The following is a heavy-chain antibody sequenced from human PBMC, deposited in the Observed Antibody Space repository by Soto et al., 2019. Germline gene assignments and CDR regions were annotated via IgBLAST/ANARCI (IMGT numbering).Heavy chain of an antibody. J-gene: IGHJ4*02. CDR1: GGTFSSHS. CDR2: IITLFGTS. CDR3: AREVGYGEFSAALLD. Sequence: VQLMQSGAEVKKPGSSVKVSCKASGGTFSSHSINCVRQAPGQGLEWMGGIITLFGTSNYAQNFQGRVTITADQSTNTAYLELSSLTSDDTAVYYCAREVGYGEFSAALLDWGQGTLVTVSS. D-gene: IGHD1-26*01. V-gene: IGHV1-69*01.